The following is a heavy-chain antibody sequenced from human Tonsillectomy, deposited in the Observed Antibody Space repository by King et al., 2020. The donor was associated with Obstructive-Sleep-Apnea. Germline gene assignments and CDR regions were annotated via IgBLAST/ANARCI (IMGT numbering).Heavy chain of an antibody. Sequence: VQLQESGPGLVKPSQTLSLTCTVSGGSISSGGYYWSWIRQHPGKGLEWIGYIYYSGSTNYNPSLKSRVTISVDTSKNQFSLKLSSVTAADTAVYYCASLHCSSTSCYAGYFDYWGQGTLVTVSS. J-gene: IGHJ4*02. CDR3: ASLHCSSTSCYAGYFDY. V-gene: IGHV4-31*03. CDR2: IYYSGST. CDR1: GGSISSGGYY. D-gene: IGHD2-2*01.